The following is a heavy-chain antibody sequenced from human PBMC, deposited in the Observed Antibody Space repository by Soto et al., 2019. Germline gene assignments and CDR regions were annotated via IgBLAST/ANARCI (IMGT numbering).Heavy chain of an antibody. Sequence: PGGSLRLSCAASGFTFSSYGMHWVRQAPGKGLEWVAVISYDGSNKYYADSVKGRFTISRDNSKNTLYLQMNSLRAEDTAVYYCAKDRTDYGDYLPDYWGQGTLVTVSS. CDR2: ISYDGSNK. V-gene: IGHV3-30*18. D-gene: IGHD4-17*01. CDR3: AKDRTDYGDYLPDY. CDR1: GFTFSSYG. J-gene: IGHJ4*02.